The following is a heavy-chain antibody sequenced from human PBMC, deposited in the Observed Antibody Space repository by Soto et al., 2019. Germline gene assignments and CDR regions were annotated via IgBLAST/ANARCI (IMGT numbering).Heavy chain of an antibody. D-gene: IGHD3-3*01. CDR1: GFTFSSYA. CDR3: ARGPDPTSYYDFWSGYYRGFDY. CDR2: ISYDGSNK. Sequence: HPGGSLRLSCAASGFTFSSYAMHWVRQAPGKGLEWVAVISYDGSNKYYADSVKGRFTISRDNSKNTLYLQMNSLRAEDTAVYYCARGPDPTSYYDFWSGYYRGFDYWGQGTLVTVS. V-gene: IGHV3-30-3*01. J-gene: IGHJ4*02.